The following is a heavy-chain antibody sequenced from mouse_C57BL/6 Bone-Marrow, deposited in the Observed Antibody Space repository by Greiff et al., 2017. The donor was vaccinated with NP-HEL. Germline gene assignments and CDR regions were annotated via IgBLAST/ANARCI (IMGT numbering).Heavy chain of an antibody. D-gene: IGHD1-1*01. CDR1: GYAFSSSW. V-gene: IGHV1-82*01. Sequence: QVQLQQSGPELVKPGASVKISCKASGYAFSSSWMNWVKQRPGKGLEWIGRIYPGDGDTNYNGKFKGKATLTADKSSSTADMQLSSLTSEDSAVYFCASSYYYGSSWFAYWGQGTLVTVSA. J-gene: IGHJ3*01. CDR2: IYPGDGDT. CDR3: ASSYYYGSSWFAY.